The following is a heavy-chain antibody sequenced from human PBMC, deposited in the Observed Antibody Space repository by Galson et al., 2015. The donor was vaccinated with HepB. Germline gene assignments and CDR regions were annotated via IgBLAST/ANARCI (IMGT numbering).Heavy chain of an antibody. Sequence: SLRLSCAASGFTFSSYWMHWVRQAPGQGLVWVSRINSDGSYTDYADSVQGRFTISRDNARNTLYLQMNSLRAEDTAVYYCVRGSSAWYGIDYWGQGTLVTVSS. J-gene: IGHJ4*02. CDR3: VRGSSAWYGIDY. CDR2: INSDGSYT. CDR1: GFTFSSYW. V-gene: IGHV3-74*01. D-gene: IGHD6-19*01.